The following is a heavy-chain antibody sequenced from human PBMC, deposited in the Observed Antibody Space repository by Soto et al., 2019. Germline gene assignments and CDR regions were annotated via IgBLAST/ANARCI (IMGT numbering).Heavy chain of an antibody. J-gene: IGHJ3*02. CDR1: GYSFTSYW. V-gene: IGHV5-51*03. CDR2: IYPGDSDT. D-gene: IGHD6-6*01. CDR3: ARAPAIIAARLAEAFDI. Sequence: EVQLVQSGAEVKKPGESLKISCKGSGYSFTSYWIGWVRQMPGKGLEWMGIIYPGDSDTRYSPSFQGQVTISADKSISTAYLQWSSLKASDTAMYYCARAPAIIAARLAEAFDIWGQGTMVTVSS.